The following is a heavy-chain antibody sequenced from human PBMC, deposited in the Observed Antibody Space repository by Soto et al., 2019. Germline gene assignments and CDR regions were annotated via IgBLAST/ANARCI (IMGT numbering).Heavy chain of an antibody. Sequence: QVQLQESGPGLVKPSQTLSLTCTVSGGSISSGDYYWNWIRQPPGKGLEWIGYIYYSGSTFYNPYLMRRRTISVHMSKTQFALKRSSVTAADTALYYCASDLGTYYHDSSGLNGAYYYDMDVWGQGTPVTVSS. CDR1: GGSISSGDYY. CDR2: IYYSGST. J-gene: IGHJ6*02. D-gene: IGHD3-22*01. CDR3: ASDLGTYYHDSSGLNGAYYYDMDV. V-gene: IGHV4-30-4*01.